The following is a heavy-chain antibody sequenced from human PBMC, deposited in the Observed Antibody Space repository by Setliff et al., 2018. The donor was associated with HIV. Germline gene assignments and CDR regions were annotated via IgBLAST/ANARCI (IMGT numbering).Heavy chain of an antibody. D-gene: IGHD6-13*01. Sequence: PGGSLRLSCAASGFTFSAYAMYWVRQAPGKGLEWVALIWRDGSNKYYADSVKGRFTISRDNAKNSLFLQMNSLRAADTAVYYCAKDAFPVSNTWYGGIDCWGQGTLVTVSS. CDR2: IWRDGSNK. CDR1: GFTFSAYA. J-gene: IGHJ4*02. V-gene: IGHV3-33*03. CDR3: AKDAFPVSNTWYGGIDC.